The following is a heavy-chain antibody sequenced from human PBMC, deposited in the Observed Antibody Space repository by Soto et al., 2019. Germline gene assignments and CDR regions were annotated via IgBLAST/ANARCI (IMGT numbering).Heavy chain of an antibody. V-gene: IGHV4-61*01. CDR1: CDSISRSYS. J-gene: IGHJ4*02. CDR2: VSHSGIT. Sequence: XXTRSLPFTVSCDSISRSYSSSWTRQPPGRGLEWIGYVSHSGITRYTPSLQSRVSMSVDTSRNQFSLKLNSVTAADTAVYFCAREYCANDVCFQPDYWAQGALVTVSS. D-gene: IGHD2-8*01. CDR3: AREYCANDVCFQPDY.